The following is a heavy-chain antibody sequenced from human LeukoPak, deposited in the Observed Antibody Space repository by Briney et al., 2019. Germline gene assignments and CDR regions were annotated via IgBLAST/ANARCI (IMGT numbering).Heavy chain of an antibody. CDR3: ARGRIVGATGSWFDP. V-gene: IGHV4-39*01. CDR1: GGSISSSSYY. Sequence: SETLPLTCTVSGGSISSSSYYWGWIRQPPGKGLEWIGSIYYSGSTYYNPSLKSRVTISVDTSKNQFSLKLSSVTAADTAVYYCARGRIVGATGSWFDPWGQGTLVTVSS. D-gene: IGHD1-26*01. J-gene: IGHJ5*02. CDR2: IYYSGST.